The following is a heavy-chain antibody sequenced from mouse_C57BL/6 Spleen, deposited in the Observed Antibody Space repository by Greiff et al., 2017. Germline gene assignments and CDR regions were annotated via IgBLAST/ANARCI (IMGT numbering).Heavy chain of an antibody. CDR1: GYTFTSYG. Sequence: VQVVESGAELARPGASVKLSCKASGYTFTSYGISWVKQRPGQGLEWIGEIYPRSGNTYYNEKFKGKATLTADKSSSTAYMELRSLTSEDSAVFFCARGYYDGSSYDYYAMDYWGQGTSVTVSS. J-gene: IGHJ4*01. CDR2: IYPRSGNT. D-gene: IGHD1-1*01. CDR3: ARGYYDGSSYDYYAMDY. V-gene: IGHV1-81*01.